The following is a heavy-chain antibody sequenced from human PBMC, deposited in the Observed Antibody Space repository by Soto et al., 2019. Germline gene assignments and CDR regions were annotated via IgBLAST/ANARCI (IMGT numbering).Heavy chain of an antibody. J-gene: IGHJ4*02. Sequence: QVQLQESGPGLVKPSQTLSLTCTVSGGSISSGGYYWSWIRQHPGKGLEWIGYIYYGGTTYYNPSLKSRVTISADTSKNQFSLNLSSVTAADTAVYYCAGDSSGYYHRFDYWGQGTLVTVSS. CDR1: GGSISSGGYY. CDR2: IYYGGTT. V-gene: IGHV4-31*03. CDR3: AGDSSGYYHRFDY. D-gene: IGHD3-22*01.